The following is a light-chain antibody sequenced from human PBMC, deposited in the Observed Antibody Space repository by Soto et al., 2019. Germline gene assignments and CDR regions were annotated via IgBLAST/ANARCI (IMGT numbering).Light chain of an antibody. CDR3: QQYHWAPDT. CDR2: GAS. V-gene: IGKV3-20*01. CDR1: QSVSSNY. J-gene: IGKJ5*01. Sequence: EIVMTQSPATLSVSPGERASLSCRASQSVSSNYLAWYQQKPGQAPRLLIHGASSRATAIPDRFSGSGSGTDFTLTVSRLEPEDFAMYYCQQYHWAPDTFGQGTRLEIK.